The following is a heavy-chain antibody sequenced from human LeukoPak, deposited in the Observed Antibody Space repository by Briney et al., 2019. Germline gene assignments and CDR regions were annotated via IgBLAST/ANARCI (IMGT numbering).Heavy chain of an antibody. V-gene: IGHV3-30*18. CDR3: AKDRVATMVRGVID. J-gene: IGHJ4*02. CDR2: ISYDGNAK. CDR1: GFTFSSFG. Sequence: GGSLRLSCSASGFTFSSFGMHWVRQAPGMGLEWVAMISYDGNAKYYADSVRGRFAISRDNSKNTLYLQMNSLRAEDTAVYYCAKDRVATMVRGVIDWGQGTLVTVSS. D-gene: IGHD3-10*01.